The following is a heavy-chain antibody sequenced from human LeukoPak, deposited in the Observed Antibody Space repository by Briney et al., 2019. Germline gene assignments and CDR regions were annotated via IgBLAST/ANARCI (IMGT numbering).Heavy chain of an antibody. Sequence: GGSLRLSCAASGFTFSSYEMNWVRQAPGKGLEWVANIKEDGSEKYYVDSVKGRFTISRDNAKKSLYLQMNSLRAEDTAVYYCARDRGRNWFDSWGQGTLVTVSS. J-gene: IGHJ5*01. CDR1: GFTFSSYE. CDR3: ARDRGRNWFDS. V-gene: IGHV3-7*04. CDR2: IKEDGSEK. D-gene: IGHD6-25*01.